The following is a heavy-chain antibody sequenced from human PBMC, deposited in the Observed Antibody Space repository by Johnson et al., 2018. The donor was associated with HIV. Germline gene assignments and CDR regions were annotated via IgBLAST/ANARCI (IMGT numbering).Heavy chain of an antibody. CDR2: ISYDGSNK. CDR3: ARGRGGSYADAFDI. Sequence: QVQLVESGGGVVQPGGSLRLSCAASAFTFSSYGMHWVRQAPGKGLEWVEVISYDGSNKYYADSVKGRFTISRDNSKNTLYLQMNSLRAEDTAVYYCARGRGGSYADAFDIWGQGTMVTVSS. J-gene: IGHJ3*02. CDR1: AFTFSSYG. D-gene: IGHD1-26*01. V-gene: IGHV3-30*19.